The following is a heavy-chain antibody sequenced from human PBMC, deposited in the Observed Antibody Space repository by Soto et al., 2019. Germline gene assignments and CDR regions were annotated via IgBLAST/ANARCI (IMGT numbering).Heavy chain of an antibody. V-gene: IGHV4-31*03. J-gene: IGHJ4*02. CDR3: ARETGYCSGGSCYSSSGFDY. Sequence: SETLSLTCTVSGGSISSGGYAWSWIRQHPGKGLEWIGYIYYSGSTYYNPSLKSRVTISVDTSKNQFSLKLSSVTAADSAVYYCARETGYCSGGSCYSSSGFDYWGQGTLVTVSS. D-gene: IGHD2-15*01. CDR2: IYYSGST. CDR1: GGSISSGGYA.